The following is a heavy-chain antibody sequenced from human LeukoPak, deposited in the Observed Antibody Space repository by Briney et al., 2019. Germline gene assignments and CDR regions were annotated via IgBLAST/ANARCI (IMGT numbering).Heavy chain of an antibody. CDR1: GGTFSSYA. Sequence: GASVKVSCKASGGTFSSYAISWVRQAPGQGLEWMGEIIPIFGTANYAQKFQGRVTITADESTSTAYMELRSLRSDDTAVYYCARGKSVVATFWFDPWGQGTLVTVSS. D-gene: IGHD5-12*01. CDR2: IIPIFGTA. J-gene: IGHJ5*02. V-gene: IGHV1-69*13. CDR3: ARGKSVVATFWFDP.